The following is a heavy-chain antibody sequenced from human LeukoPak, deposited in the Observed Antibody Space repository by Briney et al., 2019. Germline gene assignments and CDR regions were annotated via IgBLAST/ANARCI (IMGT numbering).Heavy chain of an antibody. J-gene: IGHJ3*02. Sequence: GGSLRLSCAASGFTFSSYEMNWVRQAPGKGLEWVSYISSSGSTIYYADSVKGRFTISRDNAKNSLYLQMNSLRAEDTAVYYCARGAEPTYYYDSSEGAFDIWGQGTMVTVSS. D-gene: IGHD3-22*01. CDR2: ISSSGSTI. CDR3: ARGAEPTYYYDSSEGAFDI. CDR1: GFTFSSYE. V-gene: IGHV3-48*03.